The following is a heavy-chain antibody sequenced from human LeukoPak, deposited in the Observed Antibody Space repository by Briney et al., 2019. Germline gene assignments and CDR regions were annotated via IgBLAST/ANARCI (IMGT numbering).Heavy chain of an antibody. D-gene: IGHD6-13*01. J-gene: IGHJ6*03. CDR2: LSGSGGST. CDR1: GFTFSSYW. CDR3: ARDGDSSTEYYYYYYMDV. V-gene: IGHV3-23*01. Sequence: GGSLRLSCAASGFTFSSYWMHWVRQAPGKGLEWVSALSGSGGSTYYADSVKGRFTISRDNSKNTVYLQMNSLRAEDTAVYYCARDGDSSTEYYYYYYMDVWGKGTTVTVSS.